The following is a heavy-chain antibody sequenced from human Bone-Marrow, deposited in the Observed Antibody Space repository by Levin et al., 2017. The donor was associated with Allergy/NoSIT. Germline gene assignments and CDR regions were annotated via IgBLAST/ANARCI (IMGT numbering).Heavy chain of an antibody. D-gene: IGHD1-26*01. CDR1: GFTVSNNY. CDR2: IYSGGNT. Sequence: HAGGSLRLSCAASGFTVSNNYMSWVRQAPGKGLEWVSVIYSGGNTYYADSVKGRFTISRDSSKNTLYLQMNSLRAEDTAVYYCTKHWEWGQGTLVTVSS. J-gene: IGHJ4*02. CDR3: TKHWE. V-gene: IGHV3-53*01.